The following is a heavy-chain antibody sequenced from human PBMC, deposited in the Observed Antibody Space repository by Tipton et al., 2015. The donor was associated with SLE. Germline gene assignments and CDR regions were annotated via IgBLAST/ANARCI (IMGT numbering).Heavy chain of an antibody. CDR1: GYSISSGYY. CDR2: IYYSGST. D-gene: IGHD3-22*01. V-gene: IGHV4-38-2*01. J-gene: IGHJ4*02. CDR3: ARAGVIAFSYYFDY. Sequence: TLSLTCAVSGYSISSGYYWGWIRQPPGKGLEWIGYIYYSGSTYSNPSLKSRVTISVDTSKNQFSLKLSSVTAADTAVYYCARAGVIAFSYYFDYWGQGTLVTVSS.